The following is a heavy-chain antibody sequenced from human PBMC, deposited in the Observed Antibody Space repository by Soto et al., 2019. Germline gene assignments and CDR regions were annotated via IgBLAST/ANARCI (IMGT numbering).Heavy chain of an antibody. CDR3: AIGYCSSTSCYTSPYYGMDV. J-gene: IGHJ6*02. V-gene: IGHV1-2*04. D-gene: IGHD2-2*02. CDR1: GYTFTGYY. Sequence: ASVKVSGKASGYTFTGYYMHWVRQAPGQGLEWMGWINPNSGGTNYAQKFQGWVTMTRDTSISTAYMELSRLRSDDTAVYYCAIGYCSSTSCYTSPYYGMDVWGQGTTVTVSS. CDR2: INPNSGGT.